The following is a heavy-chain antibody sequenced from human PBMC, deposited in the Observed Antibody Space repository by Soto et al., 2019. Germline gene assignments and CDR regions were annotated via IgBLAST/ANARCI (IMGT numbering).Heavy chain of an antibody. V-gene: IGHV1-69*01. CDR3: ARSQGSSTSLEIYYYYYYGMDV. Sequence: QVQLVQSGAEVKKPGSSVKVSCKASGGTFGSYAISWVRQAPGQGLEWRGGIIPIPGTANYAQKFQGRVTMAADESTSTAYMELSSLRSEDTAVYDCARSQGSSTSLEIYYYYYYGMDVWGQGTTVTVSS. CDR2: IIPIPGTA. CDR1: GGTFGSYA. J-gene: IGHJ6*02. D-gene: IGHD2-2*01.